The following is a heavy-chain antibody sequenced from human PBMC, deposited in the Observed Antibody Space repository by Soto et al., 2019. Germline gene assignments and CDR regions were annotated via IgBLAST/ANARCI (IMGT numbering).Heavy chain of an antibody. CDR3: ARAPAAATPKWFDP. V-gene: IGHV1-69*13. CDR2: IIPVFGTP. D-gene: IGHD2-15*01. Sequence: GASVKVSCKASGGAFNSFAVSWVRQAPGQGLEWMGGIIPVFGTPIYPQKFQDRVTLTADASTTTAYMELSGLTSDDTAIYYCARAPAAATPKWFDPWGQGTLGTVSS. J-gene: IGHJ5*02. CDR1: GGAFNSFA.